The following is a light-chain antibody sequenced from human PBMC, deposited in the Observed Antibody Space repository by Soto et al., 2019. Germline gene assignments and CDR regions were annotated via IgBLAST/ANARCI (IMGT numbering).Light chain of an antibody. J-gene: IGLJ3*02. CDR3: STWDDSLNNWL. Sequence: QSVLTQPPAASGTPGQRVTISCSGSGSNIGSNTVNWYRQVPGTAPKLLIFSINQRPSGVPDRFSGSKSGTSASLAITGLQSDDEGDYYCSTWDDSLNNWLFGGGTKLTVL. CDR1: GSNIGSNT. V-gene: IGLV1-44*01. CDR2: SIN.